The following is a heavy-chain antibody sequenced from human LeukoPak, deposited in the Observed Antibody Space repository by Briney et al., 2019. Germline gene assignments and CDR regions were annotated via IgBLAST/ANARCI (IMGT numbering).Heavy chain of an antibody. CDR2: ISWNSGSI. Sequence: GGSLRLSCAASGFTFDDYAMHWVRQAPGKGLEWVSGISWNSGSIGYADSVKGRFTISRDNAKNSLYLQMNSLRAEDTALYYCAKDKAEDGSGWYGDYFDYWGQGTLVTVSS. CDR3: AKDKAEDGSGWYGDYFDY. V-gene: IGHV3-9*01. D-gene: IGHD6-19*01. CDR1: GFTFDDYA. J-gene: IGHJ4*02.